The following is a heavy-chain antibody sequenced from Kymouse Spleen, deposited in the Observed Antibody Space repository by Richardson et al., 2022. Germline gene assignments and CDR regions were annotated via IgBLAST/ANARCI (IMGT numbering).Heavy chain of an antibody. J-gene: IGHJ4*02. CDR1: GFTFDDYA. CDR2: ISWNSGSI. D-gene: IGHD5-12*01. CDR3: AKARGYSGYDFDY. V-gene: IGHV3-9*01. Sequence: EVQLVESGGGLVQPGRSLRLSCAASGFTFDDYAMHWVRQAPGKGLEWVSGISWNSGSIGYADSVKGRFTISRDNAKNSLYLQMNSLRAEDTALYYCAKARGYSGYDFDYWGQGTLVTVSS.